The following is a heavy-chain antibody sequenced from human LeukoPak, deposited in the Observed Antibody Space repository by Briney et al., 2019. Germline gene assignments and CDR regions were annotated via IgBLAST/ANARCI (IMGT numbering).Heavy chain of an antibody. CDR3: ARDTVTTFRFRDYYLYGMDV. CDR1: GFTVSTNY. D-gene: IGHD4-17*01. Sequence: PGGSLSLSCAASGFTVSTNYMNWVRQAPGKGLEWVSVIYSGGSTYYADSVEGRFTISRDNSKNTLYRQMNSLRAEDTAVYYCARDTVTTFRFRDYYLYGMDVSGQGTTVTVSS. V-gene: IGHV3-53*01. CDR2: IYSGGST. J-gene: IGHJ6*02.